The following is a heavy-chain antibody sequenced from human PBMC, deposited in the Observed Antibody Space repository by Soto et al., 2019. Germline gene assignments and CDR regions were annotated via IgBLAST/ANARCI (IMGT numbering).Heavy chain of an antibody. CDR1: GFTFSSYG. J-gene: IGHJ4*02. CDR3: AKDPVRFRVWAAAGNYFDY. CDR2: ISYDGSNK. D-gene: IGHD6-13*01. V-gene: IGHV3-30*18. Sequence: QVQLVESGGGVVQPGRSLRLSCAASGFTFSSYGMHWVRQAPGKGLEWVAVISYDGSNKYYADSVKGRFTISRDNSKNTLYLQMNSLRAEDTAVYYCAKDPVRFRVWAAAGNYFDYWGQGTLVTVSS.